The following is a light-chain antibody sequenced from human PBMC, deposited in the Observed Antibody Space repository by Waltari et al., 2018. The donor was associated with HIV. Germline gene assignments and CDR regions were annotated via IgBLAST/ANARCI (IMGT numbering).Light chain of an antibody. CDR2: AAS. J-gene: IGKJ4*01. CDR3: QQYDVYPLT. Sequence: DVQMTQSPSSVSASVGDTVTITCRASQGMSGFLAWFQLKPGKAPKSLIYAASSSHSGVPSRFSGSGSGTDFSLTISSLQPEDFAPYYCQQYDVYPLTFGGGTRVEIK. CDR1: QGMSGF. V-gene: IGKV1-16*01.